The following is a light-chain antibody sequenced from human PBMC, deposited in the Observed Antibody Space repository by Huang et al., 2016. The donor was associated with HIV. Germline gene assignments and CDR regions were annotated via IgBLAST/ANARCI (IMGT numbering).Light chain of an antibody. CDR3: QHYGNSPWT. CDR2: APS. Sequence: EIVLTQSPGTLSLSPGERATLTCTASQSISSSYLAWYQQKPGQAPRLLIYAPSNWATGIPDRFSGSGSETDFTLTISRLEPEDFAVFYCQHYGNSPWTFGQGTKVEF. CDR1: QSISSSY. V-gene: IGKV3-20*01. J-gene: IGKJ1*01.